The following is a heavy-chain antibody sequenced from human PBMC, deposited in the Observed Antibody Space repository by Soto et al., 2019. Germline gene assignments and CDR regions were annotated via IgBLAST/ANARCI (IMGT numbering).Heavy chain of an antibody. Sequence: PGESLKISCKGSGYSFTRYWIVWVRDMPGKGLEWMGIIYPGDSDTRYSASFQGQVTISADKSISTTNPQWSSLKASDTAMYYCASPARGSGSDYPHPYYYYGMDDWGQGTTVTVSS. D-gene: IGHD3-10*01. J-gene: IGHJ6*02. CDR3: ASPARGSGSDYPHPYYYYGMDD. CDR2: IYPGDSDT. CDR1: GYSFTRYW. V-gene: IGHV5-51*01.